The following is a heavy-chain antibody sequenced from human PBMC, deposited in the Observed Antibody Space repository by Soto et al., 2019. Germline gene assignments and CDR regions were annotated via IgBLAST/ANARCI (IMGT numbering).Heavy chain of an antibody. CDR2: ISGDNVNR. CDR1: GYNLRDYG. V-gene: IGHV1-18*01. Sequence: QVPLVQSGVEVKTPGASVKVSCTAHGYNLRDYGVSWLRQAPGQGFEWMGWISGDNVNRRSSQRFQDRLTLTTDTSPNTAFLEVRSLRSDDTAVYYCGREGQQLAQEQYFQFNGVDVWGQGTSVTVSS. D-gene: IGHD6-13*01. J-gene: IGHJ6*02. CDR3: GREGQQLAQEQYFQFNGVDV.